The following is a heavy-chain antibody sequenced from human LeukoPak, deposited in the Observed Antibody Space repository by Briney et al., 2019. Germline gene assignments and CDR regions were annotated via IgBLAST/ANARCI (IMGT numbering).Heavy chain of an antibody. J-gene: IGHJ4*02. CDR2: INHSGST. CDR1: GGSFNGYY. Sequence: SETLSLTCAVYGGSFNGYYWSWIRQPPGKGLEWIGEINHSGSTNYNPSLKSQVTISVDTSKNQFSLKLSSVTAADTAVYYCARGTHYYDSSGYPEVFDYWGQGTLVTVSS. V-gene: IGHV4-34*01. D-gene: IGHD3-22*01. CDR3: ARGTHYYDSSGYPEVFDY.